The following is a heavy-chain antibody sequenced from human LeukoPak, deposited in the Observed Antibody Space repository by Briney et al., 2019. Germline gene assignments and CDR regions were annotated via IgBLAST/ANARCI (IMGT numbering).Heavy chain of an antibody. CDR2: ISAYNGNT. V-gene: IGHV1-18*01. D-gene: IGHD3-10*01. CDR1: GYTFTSYG. Sequence: VASVKVSCKASGYTFTSYGISWVLQAPGQGLEWMGWISAYNGNTNYAQKLQGRVTMTTDTSTSTAYMELRSLRSDDTAVYYCAREHPYYYGSGSYYRDAFDIWRQGTMVTVSS. CDR3: AREHPYYYGSGSYYRDAFDI. J-gene: IGHJ3*02.